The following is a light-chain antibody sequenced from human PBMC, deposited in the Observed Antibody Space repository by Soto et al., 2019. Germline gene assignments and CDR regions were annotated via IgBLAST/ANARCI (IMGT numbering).Light chain of an antibody. CDR2: EGS. V-gene: IGLV2-23*01. CDR3: CSFAGSYTYV. CDR1: SSDVGSYNF. J-gene: IGLJ1*01. Sequence: QSVLARPASVSGSPGQSITISCTGTSSDVGSYNFVSWYQQHPGKAPKLMIYEGSKRPSGVSNRFSGSKSGNTASLTISGLQPEDEADYQCCSFAGSYTYVFGRGTKVTVL.